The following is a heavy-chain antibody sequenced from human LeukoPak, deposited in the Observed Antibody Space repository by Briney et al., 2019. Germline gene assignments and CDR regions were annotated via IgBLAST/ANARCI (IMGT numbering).Heavy chain of an antibody. CDR2: ISAYNGNT. J-gene: IGHJ4*02. Sequence: ASVKVSCKASGYTFTSYGISWVRQAPGQGLEWMGWISAYNGNTNYAQKLQGRVTMTTDTSTSTAYMELRSLRSDDTAVYYCARDPWGSGWDPFDCWGQGTLVTVSS. V-gene: IGHV1-18*01. D-gene: IGHD6-19*01. CDR1: GYTFTSYG. CDR3: ARDPWGSGWDPFDC.